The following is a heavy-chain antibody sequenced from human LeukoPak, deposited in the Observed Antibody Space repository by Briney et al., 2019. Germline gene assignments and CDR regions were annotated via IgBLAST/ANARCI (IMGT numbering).Heavy chain of an antibody. CDR1: GFTFSSYS. CDR3: ARGRVGAMYYFDY. CDR2: ISSSSSTI. V-gene: IGHV3-48*01. D-gene: IGHD1-26*01. J-gene: IGHJ4*02. Sequence: PGGSLRLSCAASGFTFSSYSMNWVRQAPGKGLEWVSSISSSSSTIYYADSVKGRFTISRDNAKNSLYLQMNSLRAEDTAVYYCARGRVGAMYYFDYWGQGTLVTVSS.